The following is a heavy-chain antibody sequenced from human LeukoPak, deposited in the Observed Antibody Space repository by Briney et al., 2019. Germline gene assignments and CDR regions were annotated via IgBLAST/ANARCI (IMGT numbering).Heavy chain of an antibody. J-gene: IGHJ4*02. CDR2: IKQDGSEK. CDR1: GFTFSSDW. Sequence: PGGALRLSCADSGFTFSSDWMSWVRQAPGKGLEWVANIKQDGSEKYYVDSVKGRFTISRDNAKNSLYLQMNSLRAEDTAVYYCARPLGGSGSYSYFDYWGQGTLVTVSS. D-gene: IGHD1-26*01. V-gene: IGHV3-7*01. CDR3: ARPLGGSGSYSYFDY.